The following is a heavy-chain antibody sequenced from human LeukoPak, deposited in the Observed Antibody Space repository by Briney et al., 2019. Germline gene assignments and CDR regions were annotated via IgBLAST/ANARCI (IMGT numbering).Heavy chain of an antibody. CDR3: AGGQYDYVWGSYRTLTNFDY. Sequence: ASVKVSCKASGYTFTSYGISWVRQAPGQGLEWMGWISAYNGNTNYAQKLQGRVTMSTDTSTSTAYMELRSLRSDDTAVYYCAGGQYDYVWGSYRTLTNFDYWGQGTLVTVSS. J-gene: IGHJ4*02. CDR2: ISAYNGNT. CDR1: GYTFTSYG. V-gene: IGHV1-18*01. D-gene: IGHD3-16*02.